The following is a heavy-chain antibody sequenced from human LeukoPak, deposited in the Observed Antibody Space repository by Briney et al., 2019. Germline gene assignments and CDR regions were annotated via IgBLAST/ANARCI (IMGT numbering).Heavy chain of an antibody. CDR2: ISAYNGNT. D-gene: IGHD2-15*01. V-gene: IGHV1-18*01. J-gene: IGHJ4*02. Sequence: ASGKVSCKASGYTFTSYGISWVRQAPGQGLEWMGWISAYNGNTNYAQKLQGRVTMTTDTSTSTAYMELRSLRSDDTAVYYCARVFLYCSGGSCYSDYWGQGTLVTVSS. CDR1: GYTFTSYG. CDR3: ARVFLYCSGGSCYSDY.